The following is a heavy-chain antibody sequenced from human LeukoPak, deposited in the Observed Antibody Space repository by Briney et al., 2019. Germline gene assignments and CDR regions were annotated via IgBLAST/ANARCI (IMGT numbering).Heavy chain of an antibody. CDR1: GFTFSTYA. D-gene: IGHD3-3*01. J-gene: IGHJ4*02. CDR3: AREKSYYDFWSGYYFDY. V-gene: IGHV3-21*01. CDR2: ISSSSSYI. Sequence: GGSLRLSCAASGFTFSTYAVNWVRQAPGKGLEWVSSISSSSSYIYYADSVKGRFTISRDNAKNSLYLQMNSLRAEDTAVYYCAREKSYYDFWSGYYFDYWGQGTLVTVSS.